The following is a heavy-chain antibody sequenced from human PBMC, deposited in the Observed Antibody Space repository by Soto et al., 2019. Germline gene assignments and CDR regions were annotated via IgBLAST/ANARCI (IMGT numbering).Heavy chain of an antibody. CDR1: GFIFSDYW. CDR3: VKDGGYCSSSTCYSPRNHYFDS. Sequence: VGSLRLSCAASGFIFSDYWMSWVRQAPGKGPEWVANIKFDGSEKQYVDSVRGRFTISRDNSRNSLFLQMDSLRAGDTAVYYCVKDGGYCSSSTCYSPRNHYFDSWGQGALVTVSS. J-gene: IGHJ4*02. V-gene: IGHV3-7*03. D-gene: IGHD2-2*01. CDR2: IKFDGSEK.